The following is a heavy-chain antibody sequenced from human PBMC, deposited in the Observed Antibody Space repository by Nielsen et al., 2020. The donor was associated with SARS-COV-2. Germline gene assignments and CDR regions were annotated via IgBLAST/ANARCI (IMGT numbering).Heavy chain of an antibody. J-gene: IGHJ6*02. CDR1: GFSHSTSGVG. CDR2: IYWNDEK. Sequence: SGPTLLQPHRPLTLHYHFSGFSHSTSGVGVEWIRQPPGKALEWLALIYWNDEKRYSPSLKSNLNITKDTSKNQVVLKMTNMDPVDTSTYFCAHSQPPHYYYILTGHYYFYGMDVWGQGTTVTVSS. V-gene: IGHV2-5*01. D-gene: IGHD3-9*01. CDR3: AHSQPPHYYYILTGHYYFYGMDV.